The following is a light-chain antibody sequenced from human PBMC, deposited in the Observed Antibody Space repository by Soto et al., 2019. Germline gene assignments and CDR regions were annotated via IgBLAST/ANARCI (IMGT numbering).Light chain of an antibody. J-gene: IGLJ2*01. V-gene: IGLV1-44*01. CDR1: RSNIGSNT. CDR3: ASWDDMLSGPV. Sequence: QSVLTQPPSASGAPGQRVTISCSGSRSNIGSNTVHWYQQFPGTAPKLLVYRTDHRPSGVPDRFSGSKSGTSASLAISGLQSEDESNYYCASWDDMLSGPVLGGGTKLTVL. CDR2: RTD.